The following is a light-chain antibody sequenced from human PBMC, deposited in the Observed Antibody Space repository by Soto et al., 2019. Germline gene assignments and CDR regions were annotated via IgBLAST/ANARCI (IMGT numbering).Light chain of an antibody. CDR2: DAS. Sequence: DIRMTQSPSSLSASVGDRVTITCQASQDISNYLNWYQQKPGKAPKLLTYDASNLETGVPSRFSGSGSGTDFTLTISSLQPEDIATYYCQQYDNLPTCGGGTKVEIK. J-gene: IGKJ4*02. V-gene: IGKV1-33*01. CDR1: QDISNY. CDR3: QQYDNLPT.